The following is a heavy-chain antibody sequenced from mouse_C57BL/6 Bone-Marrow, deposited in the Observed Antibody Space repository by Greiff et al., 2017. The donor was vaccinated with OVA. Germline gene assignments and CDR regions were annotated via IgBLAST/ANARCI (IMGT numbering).Heavy chain of an antibody. CDR1: GFTFSNYW. Sequence: EVKLVESGGGLVQPGGSMKLSCVASGFTFSNYWMNWVRQSPEKGLEWVAQIRLKSDNYATHYAESVKGRFTISRDDSNSRVYLQMNNLRAEDTGIYSCTYYGSTYYAMDYWGQGTSVTVSS. CDR3: TYYGSTYYAMDY. D-gene: IGHD1-1*01. J-gene: IGHJ4*01. CDR2: IRLKSDNYAT. V-gene: IGHV6-3*01.